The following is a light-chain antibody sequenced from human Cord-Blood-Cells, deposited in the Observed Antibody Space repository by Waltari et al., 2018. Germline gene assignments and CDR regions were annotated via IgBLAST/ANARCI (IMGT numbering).Light chain of an antibody. CDR2: KVS. CDR3: MQGTHGLVT. CDR1: QSLVYSDGNTY. J-gene: IGKJ4*01. Sequence: EVVMTQSPLSLPVTLVQPASTSCRSSQSLVYSDGNTYLNWFQPRPGQSPRCLIYKVSNRDTGAPDRFSGIGSGTESTLKISRVEAEDAGVYDCMQGTHGLVTLGGGTKVEIK. V-gene: IGKV2-30*01.